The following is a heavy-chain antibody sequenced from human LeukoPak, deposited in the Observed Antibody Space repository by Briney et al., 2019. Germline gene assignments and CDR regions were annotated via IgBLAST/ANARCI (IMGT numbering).Heavy chain of an antibody. CDR3: AREGLDTSDYYGSRLDY. CDR1: GYTFTGYY. V-gene: IGHV1-2*02. CDR2: INPNSGGT. Sequence: ASVTVSCTASGYTFTGYYVHWVRQAPGQGLEWMGWINPNSGGTNYAQKFQGRVTMTRDTSTSTVYMELSSLRSEDTAVYYCAREGLDTSDYYGSRLDYWGPGTLVTVSS. D-gene: IGHD3-22*01. J-gene: IGHJ4*02.